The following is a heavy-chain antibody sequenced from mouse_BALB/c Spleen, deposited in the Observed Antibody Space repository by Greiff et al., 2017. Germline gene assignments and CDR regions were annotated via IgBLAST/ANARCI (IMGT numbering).Heavy chain of an antibody. CDR1: GFTFSSYT. V-gene: IGHV5-12-2*01. J-gene: IGHJ4*01. Sequence: EVKLMESGGGLVQPGGSLKLSCAASGFTFSSYTMSWVRQTPEKRLEWVAYISNGGGSTYYPDTVKGRFTISRDNAKNTLYLQMSSLKSEDTAMYYCARGYYGYDAMDYWGQGTSVTVSS. CDR3: ARGYYGYDAMDY. CDR2: ISNGGGST. D-gene: IGHD1-2*01.